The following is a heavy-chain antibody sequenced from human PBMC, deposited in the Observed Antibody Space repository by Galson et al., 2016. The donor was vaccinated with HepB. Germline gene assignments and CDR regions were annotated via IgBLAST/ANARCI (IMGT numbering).Heavy chain of an antibody. J-gene: IGHJ4*02. CDR1: GYTFTSHE. V-gene: IGHV1-46*01. Sequence: SVKVSCKASGYTFTSHEMHWVRQAPGQGLEWMGIINPRDGSTTYAQKFQGRVTMTRDTSTSIVHMELSSLKPEDTAMFYCATVVGTADYWGQGTLVTVSS. D-gene: IGHD2-21*02. CDR2: INPRDGST. CDR3: ATVVGTADY.